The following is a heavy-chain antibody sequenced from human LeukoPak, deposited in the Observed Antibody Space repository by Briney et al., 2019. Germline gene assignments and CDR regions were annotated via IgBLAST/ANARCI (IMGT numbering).Heavy chain of an antibody. D-gene: IGHD4-23*01. Sequence: SETLSLTCTVSGGSISSYYWSWIRQPPGKGLEWIGYIYYSGSTNYNPSLKSRVTMSVDTSKNQFSLKLSSVTAADTAVYYCATYGGGHIDYWGQGSLVTVSS. CDR3: ATYGGGHIDY. V-gene: IGHV4-59*01. J-gene: IGHJ4*02. CDR1: GGSISSYY. CDR2: IYYSGST.